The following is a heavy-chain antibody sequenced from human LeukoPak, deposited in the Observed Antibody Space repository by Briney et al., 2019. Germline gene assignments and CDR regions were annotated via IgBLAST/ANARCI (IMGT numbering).Heavy chain of an antibody. CDR2: MHSSGST. J-gene: IGHJ4*02. Sequence: PSETLSLTCTVSGGSISSYYWSWIGQPAGKGLEWIGRMHSSGSTNYNPSIKSRVTMSLDTSKNQFSLKVDSVTAADTAMYYCAREAVHYGSGSHDYWGQGTLVAVSS. CDR3: AREAVHYGSGSHDY. D-gene: IGHD3-10*01. CDR1: GGSISSYY. V-gene: IGHV4-4*07.